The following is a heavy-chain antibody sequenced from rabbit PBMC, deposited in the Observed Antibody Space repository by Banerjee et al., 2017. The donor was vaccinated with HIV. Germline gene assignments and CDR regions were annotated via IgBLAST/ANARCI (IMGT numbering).Heavy chain of an antibody. J-gene: IGHJ4*01. Sequence: QEQLEESGGDLVKPEGSLTLTCTASGFSFSNKYVMCWVRQAPGKGLEWIGCIGTGSGSTYYASWAKGRFTFSKTSSTTVTLQVTSLTAADTATYFCARGGIGANWGYDLWGQGTLVTVS. D-gene: IGHD5-1*01. CDR1: GFSFSNKYV. CDR2: IGTGSGST. V-gene: IGHV1S45*01. CDR3: ARGGIGANWGYDL.